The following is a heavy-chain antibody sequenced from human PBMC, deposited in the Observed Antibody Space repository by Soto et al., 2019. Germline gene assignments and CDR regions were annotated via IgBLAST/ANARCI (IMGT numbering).Heavy chain of an antibody. D-gene: IGHD3-9*01. CDR3: AKAKELRYFDWLSSRDVYYYYGMDV. J-gene: IGHJ6*02. CDR1: GFTFSSYA. Sequence: ILSCAASGFTFSSYAMSWVRQAPGKGLEWVSAISGSGGSTYYADSVKGRFTISRDNSKNTLYLQMNSLRAEDTAVYYCAKAKELRYFDWLSSRDVYYYYGMDVWGQGTTVTVSS. V-gene: IGHV3-23*01. CDR2: ISGSGGST.